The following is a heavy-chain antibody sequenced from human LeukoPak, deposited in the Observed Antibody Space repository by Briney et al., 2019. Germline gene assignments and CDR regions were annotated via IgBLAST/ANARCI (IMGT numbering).Heavy chain of an antibody. Sequence: GASXXVXXKXXXXXXTGYYMHWVRQAPGXGLEWMGWINPNSGGTNHAQKFQGRVTMTRDTSISTAYMELSRLRSDDTAVYYCARARAQQWLVHGWAFDIWGQGTMVTVSS. CDR2: INPNSGGT. CDR1: XXXXTGYY. V-gene: IGHV1-2*02. D-gene: IGHD6-19*01. CDR3: ARARAQQWLVHGWAFDI. J-gene: IGHJ3*02.